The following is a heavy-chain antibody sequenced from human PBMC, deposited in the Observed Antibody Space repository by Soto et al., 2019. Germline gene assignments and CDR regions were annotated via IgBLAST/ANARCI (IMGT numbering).Heavy chain of an antibody. CDR3: ARPSRYNHDPGATPYRPLDN. J-gene: IGHJ4*01. CDR1: VCTFTNYG. V-gene: IGHV1-18*04. CDR2: ISAYNGNT. Sequence: GAAVQVSWEECVCTFTNYGLSWVRQAPGQGLEWMGWISAYNGNTNYAQKLQGRVTMTTDTSTSTAYMELRSLRSDDTVGDYLARPSRYNHDPGATPYRPLDNWG. D-gene: IGHD1-1*01.